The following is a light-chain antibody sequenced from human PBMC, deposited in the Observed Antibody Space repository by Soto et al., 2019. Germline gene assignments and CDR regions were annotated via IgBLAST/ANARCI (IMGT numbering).Light chain of an antibody. V-gene: IGKV4-1*01. Sequence: DIVMTQSPDSLAVSLGERATINCKSSQSVLYSSNNKNYLTWYQQKPGQPPKLLFYWASTRESGVPDRFSGSGSGTDFTLTISSLQAEDVAVYYCQQYYSTPITFGPGTKLDIK. CDR2: WAS. CDR1: QSVLYSSNNKNY. J-gene: IGKJ3*01. CDR3: QQYYSTPIT.